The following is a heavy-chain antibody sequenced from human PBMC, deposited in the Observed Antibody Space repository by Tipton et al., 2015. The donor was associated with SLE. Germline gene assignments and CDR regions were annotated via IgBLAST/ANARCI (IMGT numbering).Heavy chain of an antibody. CDR2: ISGSGGST. CDR3: AKGGITIFGVATSDV. Sequence: LSLTCAVYGGSFSGYYWSWVRQAPGKGLEWVSAISGSGGSTYYADSVKGRFTISRDNSKNTLYLQMNSLRAEDTAVYYCAKGGITIFGVATSDVWDKGTTVTVSS. CDR1: GGSFSGYY. J-gene: IGHJ6*04. D-gene: IGHD3-3*01. V-gene: IGHV3-23*01.